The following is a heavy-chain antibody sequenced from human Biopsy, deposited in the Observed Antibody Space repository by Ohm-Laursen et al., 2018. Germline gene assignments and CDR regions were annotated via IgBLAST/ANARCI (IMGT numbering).Heavy chain of an antibody. Sequence: ASVKVSRKTSGYTFTDYFVHWVRQAPGQGLEWMGWIDTINGGTRSAQKFQGRVTMTRDTSISTAYMELSRLTSDDTAVYYCARGRDPWGQGTLVTVSS. CDR2: IDTINGGT. J-gene: IGHJ5*02. V-gene: IGHV1-2*02. CDR3: ARGRDP. CDR1: GYTFTDYF.